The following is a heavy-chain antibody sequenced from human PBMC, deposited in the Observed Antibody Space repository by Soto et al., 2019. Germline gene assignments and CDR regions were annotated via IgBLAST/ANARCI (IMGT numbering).Heavy chain of an antibody. D-gene: IGHD3-3*01. Sequence: QVQLVQSGAEVKKPGASVKVSCKASGYTFTSYGISWVRQAPGQGLEWMGWISAYNGNTNYAQKLQDRVTMTTDTSTSTAYMELRSLRSDYTAVYYCARDYDFWSGWVLYYYYGMDVWGQGTTVTVSS. CDR1: GYTFTSYG. CDR2: ISAYNGNT. J-gene: IGHJ6*02. CDR3: ARDYDFWSGWVLYYYYGMDV. V-gene: IGHV1-18*01.